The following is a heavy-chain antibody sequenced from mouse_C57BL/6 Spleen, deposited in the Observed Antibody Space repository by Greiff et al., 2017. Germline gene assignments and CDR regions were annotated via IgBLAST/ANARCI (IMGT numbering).Heavy chain of an antibody. CDR1: GYAFSSSW. D-gene: IGHD4-1*01. V-gene: IGHV1-82*01. Sequence: VQLQQSGPELVKPGASVKISCKASGYAFSSSWMNWVKQRPGKGLEWIGRIYPGDGDTNYNGKFKGKATLTADKSSSTAYMQLSSLTSEDSAVCFCARSDWAPFDYWGQGTTLTVSS. CDR3: ARSDWAPFDY. J-gene: IGHJ2*01. CDR2: IYPGDGDT.